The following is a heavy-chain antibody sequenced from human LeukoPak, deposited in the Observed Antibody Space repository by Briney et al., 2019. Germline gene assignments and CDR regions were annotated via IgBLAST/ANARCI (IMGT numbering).Heavy chain of an antibody. V-gene: IGHV5-51*01. D-gene: IGHD2-2*01. CDR1: GYRLTSYW. CDR3: ARQAAAGIY. CDR2: IYPGDSDT. Sequence: GESLKISCKGSGYRLTSYWIGWVRQMPGKGLEWMGTIYPGDSDTRYSPSFQGQVTISADKSISTAYLQWRSLKASDSAMYYCARQAAAGIYWGQGTLVTVSS. J-gene: IGHJ4*02.